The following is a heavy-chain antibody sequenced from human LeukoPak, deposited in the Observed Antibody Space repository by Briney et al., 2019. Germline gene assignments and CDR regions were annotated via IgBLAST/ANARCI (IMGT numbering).Heavy chain of an antibody. Sequence: SVKVSCKASGGISSSYGINWVRQAPGQGLEWMGRIIPMFGATNYAQKFQGRVTVTTDESTSTAYMELSSLRSEDTAVYYCARGSYSDYIFDYWGQGTLVTVSS. CDR3: ARGSYSDYIFDY. CDR1: GGISSSYG. D-gene: IGHD4-11*01. CDR2: IIPMFGAT. J-gene: IGHJ4*02. V-gene: IGHV1-69*05.